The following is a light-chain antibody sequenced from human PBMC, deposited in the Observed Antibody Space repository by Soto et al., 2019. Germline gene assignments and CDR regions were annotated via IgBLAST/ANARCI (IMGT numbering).Light chain of an antibody. Sequence: PGERATLSCRASQIVSNFLAWYQQKPGQAPRLLIYDASSRATGIPTRFSGSGSGTDFTLSISSLEPEDFAVYYCQQRINWPLTFGGGTKVEIK. CDR3: QQRINWPLT. V-gene: IGKV3-11*01. J-gene: IGKJ4*01. CDR1: QIVSNF. CDR2: DAS.